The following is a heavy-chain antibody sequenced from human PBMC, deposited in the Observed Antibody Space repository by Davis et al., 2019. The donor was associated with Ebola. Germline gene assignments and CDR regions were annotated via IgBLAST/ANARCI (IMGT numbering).Heavy chain of an antibody. V-gene: IGHV4-61*09. D-gene: IGHD6-19*01. CDR3: ARGGYSSGWHLTYYYYGMDV. Sequence: PSETLSLTCTVSGGSISSGSYYWSWIRQPAGKGLEWIGHIYTSGSTNYNPSLKSRVTISVDTSKNQFSLKLSSVTAPDTAVYYCARGGYSSGWHLTYYYYGMDVWGQGTTVTVSS. J-gene: IGHJ6*02. CDR2: IYTSGST. CDR1: GGSISSGSYY.